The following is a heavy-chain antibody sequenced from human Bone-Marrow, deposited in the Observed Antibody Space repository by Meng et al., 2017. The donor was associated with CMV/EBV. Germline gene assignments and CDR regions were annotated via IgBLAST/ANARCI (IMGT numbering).Heavy chain of an antibody. CDR2: ISYDGSNK. CDR1: GFTFSSYA. Sequence: GESLKISCAASGFTFSSYAMHWVRQAPGKGLEWVAVISYDGSNKYYADSVKGRFTISRDNSKNTLYLQMNSLRAEDTAVYYCAREEINVLLWFGHSGWFDPWGQGTLVTVSS. D-gene: IGHD3-10*01. V-gene: IGHV3-30*04. J-gene: IGHJ5*02. CDR3: AREEINVLLWFGHSGWFDP.